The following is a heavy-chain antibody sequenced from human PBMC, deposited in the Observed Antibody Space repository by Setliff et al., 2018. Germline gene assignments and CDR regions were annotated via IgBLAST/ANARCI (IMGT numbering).Heavy chain of an antibody. CDR3: ARESGLGYGSGSYYFDY. CDR1: GGSISSSSYY. V-gene: IGHV4-39*07. Sequence: TCTVSGGSISSSSYYWGWIRQPPGKGLEWIGSIYYSGSTYYNPSLKSRVTISVDTSKNQFSLKLSSVTAADTAVYYCARESGLGYGSGSYYFDYWGQGTLVTVSS. CDR2: IYYSGST. D-gene: IGHD3-10*01. J-gene: IGHJ4*02.